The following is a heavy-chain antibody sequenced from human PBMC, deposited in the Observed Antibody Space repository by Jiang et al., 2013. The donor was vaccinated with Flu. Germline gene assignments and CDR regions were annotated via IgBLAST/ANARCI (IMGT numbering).Heavy chain of an antibody. CDR3: ARVDSSGHNWFDP. CDR2: IYHSGST. D-gene: IGHD6-19*01. CDR1: GGSISSGGYS. V-gene: IGHV4-30-2*01. J-gene: IGHJ5*02. Sequence: SGLVKPSQTLSLTCAVSGGSISSGGYSWSWIRQPPGKGLEWIGYIYHSGSTYYNPSLKSRVTISVDRSKNQFSLKLSSVTAADTAVYYCARVDSSGHNWFDPWGQGTLVTVSS.